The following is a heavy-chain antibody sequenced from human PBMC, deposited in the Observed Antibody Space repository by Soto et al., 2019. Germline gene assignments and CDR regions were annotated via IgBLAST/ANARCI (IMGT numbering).Heavy chain of an antibody. Sequence: EVQLLESGGGLVQPGGSLRLSCAASAFTFGSYAMTWARQAPGKGLEWVSSITPSGDNTYYADSVKGRFTISRGNSKNTLYLQMNSLRAEDTAVYYCAKSGSHSYFDYWGQGTLVTVSS. V-gene: IGHV3-23*01. CDR3: AKSGSHSYFDY. J-gene: IGHJ4*02. D-gene: IGHD6-19*01. CDR2: ITPSGDNT. CDR1: AFTFGSYA.